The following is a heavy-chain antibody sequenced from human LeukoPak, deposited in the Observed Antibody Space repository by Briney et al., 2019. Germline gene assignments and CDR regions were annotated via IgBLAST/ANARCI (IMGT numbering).Heavy chain of an antibody. CDR3: ARDPFYDYVWGSYPQFDY. CDR1: GFTFSSYS. D-gene: IGHD3-16*02. V-gene: IGHV3-21*01. CDR2: ISSSSSYI. Sequence: SGGSLRLSCAASGFTFSSYSMNWVRQAPGQGLEWVSSISSSSSYIYYADSVKGRFTISRDNAKNSLYLQMNSLRAEATAVYYCARDPFYDYVWGSYPQFDYWGQGTLVTVSS. J-gene: IGHJ4*02.